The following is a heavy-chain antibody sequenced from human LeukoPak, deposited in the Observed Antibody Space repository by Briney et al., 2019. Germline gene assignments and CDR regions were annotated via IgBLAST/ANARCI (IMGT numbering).Heavy chain of an antibody. D-gene: IGHD1-26*01. CDR2: IIPIFGTA. J-gene: IGHJ6*02. V-gene: IGHV1-69*13. Sequence: GASVKVSCKASGGTFSSYAISWVRQAPGQGLEWMGGIIPIFGTANYAQKFQGRVTITADESTSTAYMELNSLRSEDTAVYYCARLVGATAYYYYGMDVWGQGTTVTVSS. CDR1: GGTFSSYA. CDR3: ARLVGATAYYYYGMDV.